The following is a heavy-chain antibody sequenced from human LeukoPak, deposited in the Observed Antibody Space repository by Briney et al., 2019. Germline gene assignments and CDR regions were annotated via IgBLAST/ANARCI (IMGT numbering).Heavy chain of an antibody. CDR3: ASDASRYYYDSSGYYPIDY. D-gene: IGHD3-22*01. Sequence: GGSLRLSCAASGFTFSSYGMHWVRQAPGKGLEWVAVISYDGSNKYYADSVKGRFTNSRDNSKNTLYLQMNSLRAEDTAVYYCASDASRYYYDSSGYYPIDYWGQGTLVTVSS. J-gene: IGHJ4*02. V-gene: IGHV3-30*03. CDR1: GFTFSSYG. CDR2: ISYDGSNK.